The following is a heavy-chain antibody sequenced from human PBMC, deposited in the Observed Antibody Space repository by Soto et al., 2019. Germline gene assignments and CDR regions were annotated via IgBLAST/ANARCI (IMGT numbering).Heavy chain of an antibody. D-gene: IGHD3-16*01. CDR3: ARGLGRSHVDY. Sequence: PSETLSLTCTVSGGSISSRDSYWGWIRQPPGKGLEWIGSFHYSGSTYYNPSLKSRVTISVDTSKNQLSMRVTSVTAADTAVYYWARGLGRSHVDYCGQGILVTVSA. V-gene: IGHV4-39*01. CDR2: FHYSGST. CDR1: GGSISSRDSY. J-gene: IGHJ4*01.